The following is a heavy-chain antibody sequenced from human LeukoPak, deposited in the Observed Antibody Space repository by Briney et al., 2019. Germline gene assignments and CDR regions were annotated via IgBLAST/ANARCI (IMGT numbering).Heavy chain of an antibody. CDR2: IYYSGNT. V-gene: IGHV4-59*01. J-gene: IGHJ4*02. CDR3: ARGGLDDFDY. D-gene: IGHD1-1*01. Sequence: PSETLSLTCTVSGGSISSYYWSWLRQPPGKGLEWIGYIYYSGNTNYNPSLKSRVTMSVDTSKNQFSLKLSSVTAADTAVYYCARGGLDDFDYWGQGTLVTVSS. CDR1: GGSISSYY.